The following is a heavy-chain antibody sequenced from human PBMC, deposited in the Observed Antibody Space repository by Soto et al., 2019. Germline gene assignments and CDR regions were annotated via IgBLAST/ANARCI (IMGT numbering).Heavy chain of an antibody. Sequence: ASVKVSCKSPGDTFTSYAMHWVRQAPGQRLEWMGWINAGNGNTKYSQKFQGRVTITRDTSASTAYMELSSLRSEDTAVYYCVRGIGYIDSWGQGTLVTVSS. J-gene: IGHJ4*02. V-gene: IGHV1-3*01. CDR3: VRGIGYIDS. D-gene: IGHD3-3*01. CDR2: INAGNGNT. CDR1: GDTFTSYA.